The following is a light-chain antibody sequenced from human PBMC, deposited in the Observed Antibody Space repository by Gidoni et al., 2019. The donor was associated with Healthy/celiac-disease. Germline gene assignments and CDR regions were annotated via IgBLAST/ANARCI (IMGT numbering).Light chain of an antibody. CDR2: WAS. J-gene: IGKJ2*01. V-gene: IGKV4-1*01. CDR3: QQYYSTPYT. Sequence: DIVMTQSPASLAVSLGEGATSNCKSSQSVLYSSNNKNYLAWYQQKPGQPPKLLIYWASTRESGVPDRFSGSGSGTDFTLTISSLQAEDVAVYYCQQYYSTPYTFGQGTKLEIK. CDR1: QSVLYSSNNKNY.